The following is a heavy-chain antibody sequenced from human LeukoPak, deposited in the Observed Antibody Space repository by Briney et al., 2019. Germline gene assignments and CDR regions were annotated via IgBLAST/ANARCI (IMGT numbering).Heavy chain of an antibody. CDR2: ISAYNGNT. D-gene: IGHD3-22*01. CDR1: GYTFTSYG. J-gene: IGHJ4*02. Sequence: ASVKVSCKASGYTFTSYGISWVRQAPGQGLEWMGWISAYNGNTNYAQKLQGRVTMTTDTSTSTAYMELRSLRSDDTAVYYCARGDWYYYDSSGYYPYFDYWGQGTLVTVFS. CDR3: ARGDWYYYDSSGYYPYFDY. V-gene: IGHV1-18*01.